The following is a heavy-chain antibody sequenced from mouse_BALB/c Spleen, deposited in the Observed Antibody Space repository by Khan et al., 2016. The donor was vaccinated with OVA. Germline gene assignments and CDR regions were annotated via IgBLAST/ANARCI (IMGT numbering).Heavy chain of an antibody. CDR1: GYSFNSYY. Sequence: EVQLQESGPELMKPGASVKISCKASGYSFNSYYMHWVKQSPGKSLEWIGYIDPFNGLTSYNQKFKGKATLTVDKSSSTAYMHLSSLTSEDSAVYYCARSLFAYWGQGTLVTVSA. V-gene: IGHV1-31*01. J-gene: IGHJ3*01. CDR3: ARSLFAY. CDR2: IDPFNGLT.